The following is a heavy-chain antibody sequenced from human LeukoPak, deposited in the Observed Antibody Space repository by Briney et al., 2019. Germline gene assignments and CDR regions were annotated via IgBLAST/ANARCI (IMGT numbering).Heavy chain of an antibody. Sequence: HPGGSLRLSCAASGFTFSSYSMNWVRQAPGKGLEWVSYISSSSSTIYYADSVKGRFTISRDNAKNSLYLQMNSLRAEDTAVYYCAKDHDDFWSAKAAFDIWGQGTMVTVSS. CDR3: AKDHDDFWSAKAAFDI. V-gene: IGHV3-48*01. CDR2: ISSSSSTI. D-gene: IGHD3-3*01. CDR1: GFTFSSYS. J-gene: IGHJ3*02.